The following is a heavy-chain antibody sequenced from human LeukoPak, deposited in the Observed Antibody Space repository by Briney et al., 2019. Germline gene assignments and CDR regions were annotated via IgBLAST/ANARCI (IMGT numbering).Heavy chain of an antibody. CDR2: IYYSGST. D-gene: IGHD1-1*01. Sequence: SQTLSLTCTVSGGSISSGGYYWSWLRQHPGKGLEWIGYIYYSGSTYYNPSLKSRVTISVDTSKNQFSLKLSSVTAADTAVYYCARSGIPQYYYYGMDVWGQGTTVTVSS. CDR3: ARSGIPQYYYYGMDV. V-gene: IGHV4-31*03. CDR1: GGSISSGGYY. J-gene: IGHJ6*02.